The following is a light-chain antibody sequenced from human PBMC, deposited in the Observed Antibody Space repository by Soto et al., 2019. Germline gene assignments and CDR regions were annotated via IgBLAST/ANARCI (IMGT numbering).Light chain of an antibody. CDR1: QSLSNN. CDR3: QRYNNWPPVT. V-gene: IGKV3D-15*01. J-gene: IGKJ1*01. CDR2: GAS. Sequence: EIVLTQSPGTLSLSPGERATLSCVSSQSLSNNIYLAWYQQNPGQTPRLLIYGASSRDTGIPARFSGSGSGTGFTLTISSLQSEDFAVYYCQRYNNWPPVTFGQGTKVDIK.